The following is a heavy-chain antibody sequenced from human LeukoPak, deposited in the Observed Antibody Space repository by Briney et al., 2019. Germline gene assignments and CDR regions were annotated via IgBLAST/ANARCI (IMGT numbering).Heavy chain of an antibody. CDR2: IYTSGST. V-gene: IGHV4-61*02. CDR3: ARGPGWPTRPVPLDY. Sequence: PSQTLSLTCTVSGGSISSGSYYWSWIRQPAGKGLEWIGRIYTSGSTNYNPSLKGRVTISVDTSKNQFSLKLSSVTAADPSVYSWARGPGWPTRPVPLDYRGPGNLVPASS. D-gene: IGHD2-15*01. J-gene: IGHJ4*03. CDR1: GGSISSGSYY.